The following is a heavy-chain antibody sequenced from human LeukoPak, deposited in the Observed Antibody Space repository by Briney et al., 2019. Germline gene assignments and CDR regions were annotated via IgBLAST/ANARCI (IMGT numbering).Heavy chain of an antibody. J-gene: IGHJ6*02. CDR3: ARDPLVQLRDPQGYYYGMDV. V-gene: IGHV6-1*01. Sequence: SQTLTLTFAIPGDSVSSNSAAWNWLRHSPSRGLGWLGRTYYRSKWYNDYAVSVKSRITINPDTSKNQFSLQLNSVTPEDTAVYYCARDPLVQLRDPQGYYYGMDVWGQGTTVTVSS. CDR2: TYYRSKWYN. D-gene: IGHD5-18*01. CDR1: GDSVSSNSAA.